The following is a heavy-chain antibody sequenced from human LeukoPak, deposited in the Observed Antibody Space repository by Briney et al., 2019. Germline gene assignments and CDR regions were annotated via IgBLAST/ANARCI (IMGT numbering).Heavy chain of an antibody. J-gene: IGHJ4*02. CDR3: ARGDTAMVHFDY. CDR1: GGSISSYY. V-gene: IGHV4-59*08. Sequence: SETLSLTCTVSGGSISSYYWSWIRQPPGKGLEWIGYIYYSGSANYNPSLKSRVTISVDTSKNQFSLKLSSVTAADTAVYYCARGDTAMVHFDYWGQGTLVTVSS. CDR2: IYYSGSA. D-gene: IGHD5-18*01.